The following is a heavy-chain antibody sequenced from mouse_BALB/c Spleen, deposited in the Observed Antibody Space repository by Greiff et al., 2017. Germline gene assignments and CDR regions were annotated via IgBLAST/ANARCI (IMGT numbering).Heavy chain of an antibody. CDR2: IWAGGST. V-gene: IGHV2-9*02. D-gene: IGHD1-2*01. CDR3: ARDEDLLRLLAD. CDR1: GFSLTSYG. J-gene: IGHJ3*01. Sequence: VQLMESGPGLVAPSQCLSITCTASGFSLTSYGVHWVRQPPGKGLEWLGVIWAGGSTNYNSALMSSLSISKDNSKSQVFLKMNSLQTDDTAMYYCARDEDLLRLLADWGQGTLVTVSA.